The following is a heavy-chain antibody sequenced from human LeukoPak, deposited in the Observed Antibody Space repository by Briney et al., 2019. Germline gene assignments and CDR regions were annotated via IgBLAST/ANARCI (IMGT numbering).Heavy chain of an antibody. Sequence: GASVKVSYKAFGYTFTSNYMHWVRQAPGQGPEWMGVFCPSGGSTTYAQKFQGRVTLTRDMSTSTDYLELSSLRSEDTAVYYCARDNSVRDEAWWFNPWGQGTLVTVSS. CDR2: FCPSGGST. CDR3: ARDNSVRDEAWWFNP. J-gene: IGHJ5*02. D-gene: IGHD5-24*01. CDR1: GYTFTSNY. V-gene: IGHV1-46*01.